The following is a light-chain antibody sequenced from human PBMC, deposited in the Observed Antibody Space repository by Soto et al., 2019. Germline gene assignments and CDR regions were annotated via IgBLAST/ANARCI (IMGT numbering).Light chain of an antibody. CDR3: QQHVNWPPT. Sequence: LTQSPGILSLYQGERATLSCRASQSVSSSYLAWYQQKPGQAPRLLIYGASSRASGVPDRFSGGGSGTDFTLTISRLEPEDFAVYYCQQHVNWPPTFGGGSNVDIK. J-gene: IGKJ4*01. CDR1: QSVSSSY. CDR2: GAS. V-gene: IGKV3-20*01.